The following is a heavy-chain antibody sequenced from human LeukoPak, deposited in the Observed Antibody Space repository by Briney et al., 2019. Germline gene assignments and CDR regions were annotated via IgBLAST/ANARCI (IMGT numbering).Heavy chain of an antibody. CDR2: IKQDGSEK. Sequence: GGSLRLSCAASGFTFSSYWMRWVRKAPGKGLEWVANIKQDGSEKNYVDSVKGRFTISRDNAKNSLYLQMNSLRAEDTAVYYCASGLELDYWGQGTLVTVSS. CDR3: ASGLELDY. V-gene: IGHV3-7*03. J-gene: IGHJ4*02. CDR1: GFTFSSYW.